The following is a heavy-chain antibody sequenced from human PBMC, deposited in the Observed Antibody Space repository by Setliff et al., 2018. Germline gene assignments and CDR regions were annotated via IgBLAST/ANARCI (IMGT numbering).Heavy chain of an antibody. CDR1: GGSIGSSSYY. Sequence: SETLSPTCTVSGGSIGSSSYYGGWFRPPPGKGLEWIGSVNYSGTSYYNPSLKSRVTTSVDTSKNQFSLRLNSVTAADTAVSYWARRRSSGWTNNWFDPWGQGTLVTVSS. CDR3: ARRRSSGWTNNWFDP. CDR2: VNYSGTS. D-gene: IGHD6-19*01. V-gene: IGHV4-39*01. J-gene: IGHJ5*02.